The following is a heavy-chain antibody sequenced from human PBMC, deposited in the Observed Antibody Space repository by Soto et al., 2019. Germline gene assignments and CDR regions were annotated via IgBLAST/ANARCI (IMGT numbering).Heavy chain of an antibody. J-gene: IGHJ4*02. CDR3: ARGVGVVTGSGH. Sequence: QVQLVQSGAEEKKPGASVKVSCKASGYTFTSYAMHWVHQAPGQRLEWMGWINAGNGNTKYSQKFQGRVTITRDTSARKTYMGLSRPETEDTAVEYWARGVGVVTGSGHWGQGTLVTVSS. CDR2: INAGNGNT. D-gene: IGHD2-21*02. CDR1: GYTFTSYA. V-gene: IGHV1-3*05.